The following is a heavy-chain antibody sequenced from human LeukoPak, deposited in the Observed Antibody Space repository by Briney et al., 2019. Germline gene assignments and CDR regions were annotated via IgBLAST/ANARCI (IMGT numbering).Heavy chain of an antibody. D-gene: IGHD3-10*01. CDR1: GGSISSYY. J-gene: IGHJ4*02. Sequence: PSETLSLTCTVSGGSISSYYWSWIRQPPGKGLEWIGYIYYSGSTNYNPSLKSRVTISVDTSKNQFSLKLSSVTAADTAVYYCARHLPYRDNDYFDYWGQGTLVTVSS. CDR3: ARHLPYRDNDYFDY. CDR2: IYYSGST. V-gene: IGHV4-59*01.